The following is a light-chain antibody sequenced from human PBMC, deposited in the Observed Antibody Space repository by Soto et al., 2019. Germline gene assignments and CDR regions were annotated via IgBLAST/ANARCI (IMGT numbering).Light chain of an antibody. Sequence: DIQMTQSPSSLSASVEDRVIITCRASQSISNHLNWYQQKPGKAPKLLIFAASSLQSGVPSRFSGSRSGPDFTLTISSLQPEDFATYYCQQSYSSPPTLGQGTTVDFK. CDR2: AAS. V-gene: IGKV1-39*01. CDR1: QSISNH. J-gene: IGKJ1*01. CDR3: QQSYSSPPT.